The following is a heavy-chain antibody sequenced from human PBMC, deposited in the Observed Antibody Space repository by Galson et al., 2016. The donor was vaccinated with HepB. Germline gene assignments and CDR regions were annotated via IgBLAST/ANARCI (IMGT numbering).Heavy chain of an antibody. V-gene: IGHV2-5*02. D-gene: IGHD2-21*02. CDR3: ARETLGYCGGDCYSGRWFDP. CDR2: IYWDDDK. CDR1: GFSLSSSGVG. Sequence: PALVKPTQTLTLTCTFSGFSLSSSGVGVGWIRQPPGKALEWLALIYWDDDKRYSPSLKSRLTITKDTSKNQVVLTMTNMDPVDTATYYCARETLGYCGGDCYSGRWFDPWGQGTLVTVSS. J-gene: IGHJ5*02.